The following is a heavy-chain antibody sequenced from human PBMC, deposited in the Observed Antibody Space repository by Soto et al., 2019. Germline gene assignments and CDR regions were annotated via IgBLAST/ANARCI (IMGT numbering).Heavy chain of an antibody. CDR3: ARERGYSGYELDY. J-gene: IGHJ4*02. CDR1: GYTFTSYY. D-gene: IGHD5-12*01. CDR2: MNPNSGNT. V-gene: IGHV1-8*01. Sequence: ASVKVSCKASGYTFTSYYINWVRQATGQGLEWMGWMNPNSGNTGYAQKFQGRVTMTRNTSISTAYMELSSLRSEDTAVYYCARERGYSGYELDYWGQGTLVTVSS.